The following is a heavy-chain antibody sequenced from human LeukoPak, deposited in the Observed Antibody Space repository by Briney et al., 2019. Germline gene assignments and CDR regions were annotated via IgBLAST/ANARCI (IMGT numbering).Heavy chain of an antibody. CDR3: ANAFGDYYYGMDV. D-gene: IGHD3-16*01. CDR2: IIGSGGTT. Sequence: GGSLRLSCAASGFTFSSYAMSWVRQAPGRGLEWVSTIIGSGGTTYYADSVKGRFTISRDNSKNTLYLQMNSLRAEDTAVYYCANAFGDYYYGMDVWGQGTTVTVSS. CDR1: GFTFSSYA. V-gene: IGHV3-23*01. J-gene: IGHJ6*02.